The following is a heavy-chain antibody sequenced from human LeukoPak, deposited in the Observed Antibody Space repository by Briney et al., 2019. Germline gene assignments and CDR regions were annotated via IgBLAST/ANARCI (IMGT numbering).Heavy chain of an antibody. CDR1: GFTFSDYY. CDR2: ISSSGSTI. CDR3: VRDSYGDYVGGYFEY. D-gene: IGHD4-17*01. J-gene: IGHJ4*02. V-gene: IGHV3-11*04. Sequence: KSGGSLRLSCAASGFTFSDYYMSWIRQAPGKGLEWVSYISSSGSTIYYADSVKGRFTISRDNAKNSLYLQMNSLRIEDTAVYYCVRDSYGDYVGGYFEYWGQGTLVTVSS.